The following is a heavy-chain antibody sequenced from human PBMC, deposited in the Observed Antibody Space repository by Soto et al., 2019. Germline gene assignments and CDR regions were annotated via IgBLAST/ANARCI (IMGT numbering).Heavy chain of an antibody. D-gene: IGHD3-22*01. CDR2: ISGNGGST. V-gene: IGHV3-23*01. CDR1: GFTFSSCA. J-gene: IGHJ6*02. Sequence: GGSLRLSCAASGFTFSSCAMGWVRQAPGKGLEWVSGISGNGGSTYYADSVKGRFTISRDTSKNTLYLQMNSLRAEDTAVYYCAKERGPVTMIVVVITARLDYYGMDVWGQGTTVTVSS. CDR3: AKERGPVTMIVVVITARLDYYGMDV.